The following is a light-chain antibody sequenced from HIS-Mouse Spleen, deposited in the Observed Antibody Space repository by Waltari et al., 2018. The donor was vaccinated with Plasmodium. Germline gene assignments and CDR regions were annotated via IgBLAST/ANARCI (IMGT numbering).Light chain of an antibody. J-gene: IGLJ1*01. Sequence: QSALTQPRSVSGSPGQSVTISCTGTSSDVGGYNYVSWYQQHPGKAPKLMIYDVSKWPSGVPDRFSGLQAEDEADYYCCSYAGSYTYVFGTGTKVTVL. CDR1: SSDVGGYNY. V-gene: IGLV2-11*01. CDR2: DVS. CDR3: CSYAGSYTYV.